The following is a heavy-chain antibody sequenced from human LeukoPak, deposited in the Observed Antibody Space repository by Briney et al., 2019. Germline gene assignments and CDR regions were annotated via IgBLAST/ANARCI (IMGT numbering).Heavy chain of an antibody. J-gene: IGHJ5*02. D-gene: IGHD3-10*01. CDR2: INPNSGGS. Sequence: ASVKVSCKASGYTFTAYYMHWVRQAPGQGLEWMGRINPNSGGSNYAQKFQGRVTMTRDTSISTAYMELSRLRSDDTAVYYCARGYGSGSYNWFDPWGQGTLVTVSS. CDR3: ARGYGSGSYNWFDP. V-gene: IGHV1-2*06. CDR1: GYTFTAYY.